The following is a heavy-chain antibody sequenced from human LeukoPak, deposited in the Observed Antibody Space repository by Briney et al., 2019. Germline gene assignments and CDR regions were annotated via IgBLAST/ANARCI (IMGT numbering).Heavy chain of an antibody. J-gene: IGHJ4*02. D-gene: IGHD4-11*01. Sequence: PGGSLRLSCAASGFTFSSYAMSWVRQAPGKGLEWVSAISGSGGSTYYADSVKGRFTISRDSAKNSLYLQMNSLRAEDTAVYYCASDHDYGNTGNDYWGQGTLVTVSS. CDR2: ISGSGGST. V-gene: IGHV3-23*01. CDR3: ASDHDYGNTGNDY. CDR1: GFTFSSYA.